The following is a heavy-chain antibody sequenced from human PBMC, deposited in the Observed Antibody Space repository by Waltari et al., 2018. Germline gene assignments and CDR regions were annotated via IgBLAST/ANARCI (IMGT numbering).Heavy chain of an antibody. Sequence: QVQLQQWGAGLLKPSETLSLTCAVYGGSFSGSYWSWIRQPPGKGLEWIGEINHSGSTNYNPSLKSRVTISVDTSKNQFSLKLSSVTAADTAVYYCARRLGFGVRYFQHWGQGTLVTVSS. D-gene: IGHD3-10*01. V-gene: IGHV4-34*01. CDR2: INHSGST. J-gene: IGHJ1*01. CDR1: GGSFSGSY. CDR3: ARRLGFGVRYFQH.